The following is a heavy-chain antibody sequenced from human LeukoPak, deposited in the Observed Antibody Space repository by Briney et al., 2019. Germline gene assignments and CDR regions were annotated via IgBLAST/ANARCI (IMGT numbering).Heavy chain of an antibody. CDR1: GFTFSTYW. CDR3: ARIVPGLGSRWDYFEY. J-gene: IGHJ4*02. Sequence: GGSLRLSCAASGFTFSTYWMSWVRQAPGKGLEWVANIKQDGSETYYVDSVKGRFTISRDNAKNSLYLQINSLRAEDTAVYYCARIVPGLGSRWDYFEYWGQGTLVTVSS. D-gene: IGHD6-13*01. CDR2: IKQDGSET. V-gene: IGHV3-7*01.